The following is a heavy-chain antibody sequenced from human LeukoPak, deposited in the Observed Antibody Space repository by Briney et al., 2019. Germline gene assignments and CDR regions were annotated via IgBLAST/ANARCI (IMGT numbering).Heavy chain of an antibody. Sequence: PGGSLRLSCAASGFTFGAYWMNWVRQAPGKGLEWVANIKQDGTEKYYVDSVKGRFTISRDNAKNSLYLQMNSLRADDTAVYYCARGVNTVFDYWGQGTLVTVSS. CDR3: ARGVNTVFDY. CDR2: IKQDGTEK. J-gene: IGHJ4*02. V-gene: IGHV3-7*03. D-gene: IGHD4-11*01. CDR1: GFTFGAYW.